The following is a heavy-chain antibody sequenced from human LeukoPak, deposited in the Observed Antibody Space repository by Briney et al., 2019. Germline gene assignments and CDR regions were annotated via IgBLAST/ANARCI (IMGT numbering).Heavy chain of an antibody. CDR1: GYTFTVYY. J-gene: IGHJ5*02. V-gene: IGHV1-2*06. CDR2: INPNSGGT. D-gene: IGHD2-15*01. CDR3: ARGYCSGGTCYLVENWFDP. Sequence: ASVKVSCKASGYTFTVYYMYWVRQAPGQGLEWMGRINPNSGGTDYQGRVTMTRDTSISTAYMELTNLRSDDTAVYYCARGYCSGGTCYLVENWFDPWGQGTLVTVSS.